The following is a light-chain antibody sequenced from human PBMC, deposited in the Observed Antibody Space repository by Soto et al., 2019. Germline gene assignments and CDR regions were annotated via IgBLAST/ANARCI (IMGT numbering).Light chain of an antibody. CDR3: QQYNNWPRT. CDR2: DAS. J-gene: IGKJ1*01. Sequence: EIVLAQSPATLSLSPGGRATLSCRASQSVSLSLAWYQQKPGQAPRLLIYDASKRASGFPARFSGSGSGTDFTLTISSLEPEDFAVYYCQQYNNWPRTFGQGTKVDIK. CDR1: QSVSLS. V-gene: IGKV3-11*01.